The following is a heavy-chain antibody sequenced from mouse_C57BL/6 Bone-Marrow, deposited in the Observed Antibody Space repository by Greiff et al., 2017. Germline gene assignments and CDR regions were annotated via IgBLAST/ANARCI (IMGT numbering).Heavy chain of an antibody. CDR3: ASSAQATSYFDY. D-gene: IGHD3-2*02. CDR2: IHPNSGST. Sequence: QVQLQQPGAELVKPGASVKLSCKASGYTFTSYWMHWVKQRPGQGLEWIGMIHPNSGSTNYNEKFKSKATLTVDKSSSTAYMQLSSLTSEDSAVYYCASSAQATSYFDYWGRGTTLTVSS. V-gene: IGHV1-64*01. CDR1: GYTFTSYW. J-gene: IGHJ2*01.